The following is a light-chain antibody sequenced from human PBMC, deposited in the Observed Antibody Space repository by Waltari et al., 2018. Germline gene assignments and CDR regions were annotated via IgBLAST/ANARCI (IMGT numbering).Light chain of an antibody. V-gene: IGLV2-14*01. CDR3: SSYTSSSTV. CDR2: DVS. Sequence: QSALTQPASVSGSPGQSITLSCPGTSSDVGGYNYVSWYQQHPGKAPKLMIYDVSKRPSGVSNRFSGSKSGNTASLTISGLQAEDEADYYCSSYTSSSTVFGGGTKLTVL. J-gene: IGLJ2*01. CDR1: SSDVGGYNY.